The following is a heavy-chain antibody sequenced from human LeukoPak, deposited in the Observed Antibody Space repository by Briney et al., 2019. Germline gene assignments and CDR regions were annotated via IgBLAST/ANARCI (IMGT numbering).Heavy chain of an antibody. Sequence: GGSLRLSCAASGFTFSSYWMSWVRQAPGKGLEWVANIKQDGSEKYYADSVKGRFTISRDNAKNSLYLQMNSLRAEDTAVYYCARDHHRRLYDSQARDTFDIWGQGTMVTVSS. J-gene: IGHJ3*02. CDR2: IKQDGSEK. D-gene: IGHD3-22*01. V-gene: IGHV3-7*01. CDR1: GFTFSSYW. CDR3: ARDHHRRLYDSQARDTFDI.